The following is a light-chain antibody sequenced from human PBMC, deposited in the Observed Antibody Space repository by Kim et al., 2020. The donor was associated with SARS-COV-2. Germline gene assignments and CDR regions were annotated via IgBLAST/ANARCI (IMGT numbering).Light chain of an antibody. CDR2: DVR. J-gene: IGLJ1*01. CDR1: SGDIGNSNS. CDR3: CSTSNTLDYV. V-gene: IGLV2-14*03. Sequence: QSALTQPVSMSGSPGQSITISCSGTSGDIGNSNSVSWYQQHSGEAPRLIIYDVRDRHSGVSARFSGSKSANMASLTISGLRSEDEADYYCCSTSNTLDYVFGSGTRVTVL.